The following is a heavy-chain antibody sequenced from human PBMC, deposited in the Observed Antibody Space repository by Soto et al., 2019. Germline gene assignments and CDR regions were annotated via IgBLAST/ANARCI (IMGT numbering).Heavy chain of an antibody. D-gene: IGHD2-2*01. CDR3: ARDLAVVVPAARRYYGMDV. V-gene: IGHV4-59*01. CDR1: GGSISSYY. J-gene: IGHJ6*02. Sequence: QVQLQESGPGLVKPSETLSLTCTVSGGSISSYYWSWIRQPPGKGLEWIGYIYYSGSTNYNPSLKSRVTISVDTSKNQFSLKLSSVTAADTAVYYCARDLAVVVPAARRYYGMDVWGQGTTVTVSS. CDR2: IYYSGST.